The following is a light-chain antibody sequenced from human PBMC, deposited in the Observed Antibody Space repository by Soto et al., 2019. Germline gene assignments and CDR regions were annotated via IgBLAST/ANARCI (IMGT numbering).Light chain of an antibody. CDR2: GAS. CDR1: QSVSSSY. CDR3: QQYGSSPET. Sequence: EIVLTQSPGTLSLSPGERATLSCRASQSVSSSYLAWYQQKPGQAPRLLIYGASSRATGIPDRFSGSGSGTDFTFTISRLEPEDFAVYYCQQYGSSPETFGQGTKVEI. V-gene: IGKV3-20*01. J-gene: IGKJ1*01.